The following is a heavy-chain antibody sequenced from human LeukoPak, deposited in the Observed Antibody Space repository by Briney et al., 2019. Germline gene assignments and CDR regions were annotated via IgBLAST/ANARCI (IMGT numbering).Heavy chain of an antibody. V-gene: IGHV3-30*02. CDR2: IRYDGSNK. D-gene: IGHD3-10*01. CDR3: AKDSGGYGSGSYLFDY. CDR1: GFTFSSYG. Sequence: PGGSLRLSCAASGFTFSSYGMHWVRQAPGKGLEWVAFIRYDGSNKYYADSVKGRFTISRDNSKNTLYLQMNSLRAEDTAVYYCAKDSGGYGSGSYLFDYWGQGTLVTVSS. J-gene: IGHJ4*02.